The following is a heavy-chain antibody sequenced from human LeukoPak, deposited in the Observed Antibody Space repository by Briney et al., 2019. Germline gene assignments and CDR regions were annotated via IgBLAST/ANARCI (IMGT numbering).Heavy chain of an antibody. CDR1: GFTFSSYS. CDR2: ISSSSSTI. V-gene: IGHV3-48*04. D-gene: IGHD1-26*01. CDR3: ARDQGNSGSYYFWGYDY. Sequence: GGSLRLSCAASGFTFSSYSMNWVRQAPGKGLEWVSYISSSSSTIYYADSVKGRFTISRDNAKNSLYLQMNSLRAEDTAVYYCARDQGNSGSYYFWGYDYWGQGTLVTVSS. J-gene: IGHJ4*02.